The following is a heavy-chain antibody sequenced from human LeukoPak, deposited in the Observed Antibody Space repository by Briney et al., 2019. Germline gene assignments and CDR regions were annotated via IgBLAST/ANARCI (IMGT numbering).Heavy chain of an antibody. CDR2: ISNSGGT. CDR1: GGSISSYY. D-gene: IGHD2-15*01. V-gene: IGHV4-59*01. J-gene: IGHJ4*02. CDR3: ATTICSGGSCSGY. Sequence: SETLSLTCIVSGGSISSYYWNWFRQPPGEGLKWIGYISNSGGTNYNPSLKSRVTISVDTSKNQFSLRVSSVTAADTAVYYCATTICSGGSCSGYWGQGTLVTVSS.